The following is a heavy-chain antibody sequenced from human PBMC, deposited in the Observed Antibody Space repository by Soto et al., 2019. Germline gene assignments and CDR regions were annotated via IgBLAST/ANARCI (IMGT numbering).Heavy chain of an antibody. V-gene: IGHV3-7*01. CDR1: GFTFSSYW. J-gene: IGHJ4*02. CDR2: IKQDGSEK. CDR3: SRDSEGVIAAARDY. D-gene: IGHD6-13*01. Sequence: PGGSLRLSCAASGFTFSSYWMSWVRQAPGKGLEWVANIKQDGSEKYYVDSVKGRFTISRDNAKNSLYLQMNSLRAEDTAVYYCSRDSEGVIAAARDYWGQGTLVTVSS.